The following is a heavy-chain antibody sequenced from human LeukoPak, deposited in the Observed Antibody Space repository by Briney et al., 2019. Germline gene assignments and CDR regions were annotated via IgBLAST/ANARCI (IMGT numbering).Heavy chain of an antibody. CDR1: GGSISSYY. J-gene: IGHJ6*02. Sequence: PSETLSLTCTVSGGSISSYYWSWIRQPPGKGLEWIGYIYYSGSTNYNPSLKSRVTISVDTSKNQFSLKLSSVTAADTAVYYCARAGAQPYYYYGMDVWGQGTTVTVSS. CDR3: ARAGAQPYYYYGMDV. CDR2: IYYSGST. V-gene: IGHV4-59*01.